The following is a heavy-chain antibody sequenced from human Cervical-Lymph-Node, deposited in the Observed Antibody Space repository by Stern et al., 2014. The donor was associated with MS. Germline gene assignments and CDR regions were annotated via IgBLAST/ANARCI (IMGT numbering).Heavy chain of an antibody. CDR2: ISTSGTYI. Sequence: EVQLVESGGGLVKPGGSLRLSCAASGFNFNTYSMNWVRQAPGKGLEWVSSISTSGTYIYYADSVKGRFTISRDNAKKSVFLQMNSLRAEDTAVYYCARDWREDSYNWIPYYFDYWGQGILVTVSS. CDR1: GFNFNTYS. D-gene: IGHD1-20*01. J-gene: IGHJ4*02. CDR3: ARDWREDSYNWIPYYFDY. V-gene: IGHV3-21*01.